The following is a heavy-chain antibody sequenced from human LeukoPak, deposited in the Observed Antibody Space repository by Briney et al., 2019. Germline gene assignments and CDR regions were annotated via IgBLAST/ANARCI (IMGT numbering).Heavy chain of an antibody. D-gene: IGHD3-10*01. V-gene: IGHV3-30*18. CDR1: GFTFSSYA. Sequence: PGGSLRLSCAASGFTFSSYAMHWVRQAPGKGLEWVAVISYDEGKKYYADSVKGRFTISRDNSKNTLHLQMSSLRAEDTAVYFCAKGGITYNYYGMDVWGQGATVTVSS. J-gene: IGHJ6*02. CDR2: ISYDEGKK. CDR3: AKGGITYNYYGMDV.